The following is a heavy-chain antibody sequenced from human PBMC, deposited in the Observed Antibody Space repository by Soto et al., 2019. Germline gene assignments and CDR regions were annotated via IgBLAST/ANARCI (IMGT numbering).Heavy chain of an antibody. CDR1: GYTFTGYF. CDR3: ARLMHYSHSGGSSHSGFDM. D-gene: IGHD2-21*01. CDR2: INPYSGGA. V-gene: IGHV1-2*02. J-gene: IGHJ3*02. Sequence: ASVKVSCKASGYTFTGYFIHWVRQAPGQGLEWIGWINPYSGGADLSQKFQGRVTMTRDTSISTAYMEVSSLRSDDTAVFYCARLMHYSHSGGSSHSGFDMWGQGTLVTVSS.